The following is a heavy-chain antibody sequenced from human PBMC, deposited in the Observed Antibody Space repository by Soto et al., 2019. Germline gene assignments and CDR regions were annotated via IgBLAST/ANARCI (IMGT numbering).Heavy chain of an antibody. V-gene: IGHV3-21*01. CDR2: IISSSSYI. D-gene: IGHD4-17*01. CDR3: ASNHHGATVTNNDY. J-gene: IGHJ4*02. Sequence: EVQLVESGGGRVKPGGSLRLSCAASGFTFSSYSMNWVRQAPGKGLEWVSSIISSSSYIYYADSVKGRFTISRDNAKNPLYLQMKGLRAGDTAVYYWASNHHGATVTNNDYWGQGTMVTVSS. CDR1: GFTFSSYS.